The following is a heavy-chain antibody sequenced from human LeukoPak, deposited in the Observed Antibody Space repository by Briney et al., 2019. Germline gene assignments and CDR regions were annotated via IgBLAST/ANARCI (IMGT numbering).Heavy chain of an antibody. CDR2: IYSGGST. Sequence: GGSLRLSCAASGFTVSSNYMSWVRQAPGKGLDWVSVIYSGGSTYYADSVKGRFTISRDNSKNTLYLQLNSLRAEDPAVSYCASDTGAGMAGTFYYWRQGTLVTVSS. CDR1: GFTVSSNY. V-gene: IGHV3-53*01. D-gene: IGHD6-19*01. J-gene: IGHJ4*02. CDR3: ASDTGAGMAGTFYY.